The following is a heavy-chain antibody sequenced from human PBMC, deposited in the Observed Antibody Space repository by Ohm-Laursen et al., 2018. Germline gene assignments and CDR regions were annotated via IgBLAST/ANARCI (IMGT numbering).Heavy chain of an antibody. CDR2: ISYDGSNK. V-gene: IGHV3-30*03. J-gene: IGHJ4*02. CDR1: GFTFSSYG. CDR3: ARDQDSSRWYKTPDY. D-gene: IGHD6-13*01. Sequence: SLSLSCTASGFTFSSYGMHWVRQAPGKGLERVAVISYDGSNKYYADSVKGRSTISRDNSKNTLYLQMNSLRAEDTALYYCARDQDSSRWYKTPDYWGQGTLVTVSS.